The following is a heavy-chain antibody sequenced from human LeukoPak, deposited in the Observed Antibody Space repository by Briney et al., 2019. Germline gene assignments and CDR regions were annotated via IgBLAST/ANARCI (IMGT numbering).Heavy chain of an antibody. Sequence: SETLSLTCTVSGGSISSYFWSWIRQPPGKGLEWIGYIYYSGSTNYNPSLKSRVTISVDTSKNQFSLKLTSVTAADTAVYYCARNHYGHPLDYWGXGTXVTVSS. V-gene: IGHV4-59*01. CDR2: IYYSGST. D-gene: IGHD4-17*01. CDR1: GGSISSYF. J-gene: IGHJ4*02. CDR3: ARNHYGHPLDY.